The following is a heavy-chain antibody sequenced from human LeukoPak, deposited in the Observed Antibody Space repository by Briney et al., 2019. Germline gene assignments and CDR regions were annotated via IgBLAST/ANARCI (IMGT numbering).Heavy chain of an antibody. CDR3: AGMYSSGWYERGGFDY. J-gene: IGHJ4*02. Sequence: PGGSLRLSCAASGFTFSSYAMSWVRQASGKGLEWVSVISGSGGSTYYADSVKGRFTISRDNSKNTLYLQMNSLRAEDTAVYYCAGMYSSGWYERGGFDYWGQGTLVTVSS. CDR1: GFTFSSYA. CDR2: ISGSGGST. D-gene: IGHD6-19*01. V-gene: IGHV3-23*01.